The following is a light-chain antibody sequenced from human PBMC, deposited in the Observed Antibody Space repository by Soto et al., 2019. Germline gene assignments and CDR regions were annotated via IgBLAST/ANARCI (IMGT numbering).Light chain of an antibody. CDR1: QSLGSNY. CDR2: DAS. J-gene: IGKJ2*01. V-gene: IGKV3-20*01. Sequence: EFVLTQSPGTLSLSPGERATLSCRASQSLGSNYLGWYQQKPGQPPRLLIFDASTRSTGIPDRFSGSGSGTDFPLLISRLEPEDCAVYFCQHYGGSLYTFGQGTKLEIK. CDR3: QHYGGSLYT.